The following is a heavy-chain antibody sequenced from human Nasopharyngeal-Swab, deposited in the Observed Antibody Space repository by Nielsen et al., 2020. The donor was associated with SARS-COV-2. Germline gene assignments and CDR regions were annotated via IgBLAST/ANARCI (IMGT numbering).Heavy chain of an antibody. J-gene: IGHJ4*02. D-gene: IGHD4-17*01. CDR3: ARDQYGDYGDY. V-gene: IGHV3-53*01. CDR2: IYSGGST. Sequence: VRQAPGKGLEWVSVIYSGGSTYYADSVKGRFTISRDNSKNTLYLQMNSLRAEDTAVYYCARDQYGDYGDYWGQGTPVTVSS.